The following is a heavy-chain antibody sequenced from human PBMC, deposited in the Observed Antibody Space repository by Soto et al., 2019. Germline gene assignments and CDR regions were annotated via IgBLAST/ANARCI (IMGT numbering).Heavy chain of an antibody. D-gene: IGHD4-17*01. Sequence: SETLSLTCTVSGGSIGSYYWNWIRQPPGKGLEGIGYIYYSGSSNYNPSLKSRVTVSVDTSKNQFSLKLSSVTAADTAVYYCARETYGDYATFDYWGQGTLVTVSS. J-gene: IGHJ4*02. V-gene: IGHV4-59*01. CDR1: GGSIGSYY. CDR2: IYYSGSS. CDR3: ARETYGDYATFDY.